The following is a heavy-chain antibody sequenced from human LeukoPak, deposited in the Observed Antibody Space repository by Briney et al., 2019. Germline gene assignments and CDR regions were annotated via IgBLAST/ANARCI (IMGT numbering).Heavy chain of an antibody. CDR2: IHYSGST. Sequence: SQTLSLTCTVSGGSISSGDYYWSWIRQPPGKGLEWIGYIHYSGSTYYNPSLKSRVTISVDTSKNQFSLKLSSVTAADTAVYYCARENEQLGGSYMDVWGKGTTVTVSS. D-gene: IGHD6-6*01. J-gene: IGHJ6*03. V-gene: IGHV4-30-4*08. CDR1: GGSISSGDYY. CDR3: ARENEQLGGSYMDV.